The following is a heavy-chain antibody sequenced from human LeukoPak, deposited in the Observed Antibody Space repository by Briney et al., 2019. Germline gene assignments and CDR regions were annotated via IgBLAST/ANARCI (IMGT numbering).Heavy chain of an antibody. V-gene: IGHV5-51*01. Sequence: GESLKISCKGSGYRFTSYWIGWVRQMPGKGLEWMGIIYPGDSDTRYSPSFQGQVTISADKSISTAYLQWSSLKASDTAMYYCARRYHVAVAGTTVRWFDPWGQGTLVTVSS. CDR3: ARRYHVAVAGTTVRWFDP. CDR1: GYRFTSYW. J-gene: IGHJ5*02. CDR2: IYPGDSDT. D-gene: IGHD6-19*01.